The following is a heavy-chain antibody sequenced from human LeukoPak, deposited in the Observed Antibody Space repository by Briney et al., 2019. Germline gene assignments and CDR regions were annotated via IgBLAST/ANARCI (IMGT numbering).Heavy chain of an antibody. Sequence: TSETLSLTCTVSGGSISSSSYYWGWIRQPPGKGLEWIGSIYYSGSTYYNPSLKSRVTISVDTSKNQFSLKLSSVTAADTAVYYCARYYYYDSSGYYGEETYFDYWGQGTLVTVSS. CDR3: ARYYYYDSSGYYGEETYFDY. CDR2: IYYSGST. CDR1: GGSISSSSYY. D-gene: IGHD3-22*01. V-gene: IGHV4-39*07. J-gene: IGHJ4*02.